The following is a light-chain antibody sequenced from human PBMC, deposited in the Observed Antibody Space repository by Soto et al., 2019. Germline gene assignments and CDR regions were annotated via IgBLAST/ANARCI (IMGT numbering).Light chain of an antibody. CDR1: KSVRSL. V-gene: IGKV3-11*01. Sequence: EVLLTQSPATLSLSPGERATPSCRASKSVRSLLAWYQQKPGQAPRLLIYDASNRATGIPARFSGSGSGTDFTLTISSLEPEDVAVYYCQQRSDPPSFTFGGGTKV. CDR3: QQRSDPPSFT. CDR2: DAS. J-gene: IGKJ4*01.